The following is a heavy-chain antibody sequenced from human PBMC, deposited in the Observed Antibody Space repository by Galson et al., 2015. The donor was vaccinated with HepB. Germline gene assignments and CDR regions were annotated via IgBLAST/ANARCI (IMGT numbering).Heavy chain of an antibody. V-gene: IGHV1-24*01. D-gene: IGHD1/OR15-1a*01. J-gene: IGHJ5*02. CDR2: FDPEDGET. Sequence: SVKVSCKVSGYTLTELSMHWVRQAPGKGLEWMGGFDPEDGETIYAQKFQGRVTMTEDTSTDTAYMELSSLRSEDTAVYYCATTAGGITGTDNWFDPWGQGTLVTVSS. CDR1: GYTLTELS. CDR3: ATTAGGITGTDNWFDP.